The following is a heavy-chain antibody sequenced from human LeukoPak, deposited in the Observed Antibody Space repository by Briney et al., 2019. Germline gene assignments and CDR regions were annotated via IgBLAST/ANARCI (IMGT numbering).Heavy chain of an antibody. CDR1: GFTFSSYA. CDR2: ISSSSSYI. D-gene: IGHD3-22*01. Sequence: GGSLRLSCAASGFTFSSYAMHWVRQAPGKGLEWVSSISSSSSYIYYADSVKGRFTISRDNAKNSLYLQMNSLRAEDTAVYYCARERTYYDSSGYYSNFDYWGQGTLVTVSS. CDR3: ARERTYYDSSGYYSNFDY. V-gene: IGHV3-21*01. J-gene: IGHJ4*02.